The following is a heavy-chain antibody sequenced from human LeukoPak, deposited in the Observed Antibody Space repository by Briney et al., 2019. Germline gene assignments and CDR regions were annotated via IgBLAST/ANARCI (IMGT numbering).Heavy chain of an antibody. CDR1: GGSISSGGYY. Sequence: SETLSLTCTVSGGSISSGGYYWSWIRQHPGKGLEWIGYIYYSRSTYYNPSLKSRVTISVDTSKNQFSLKLSSVTAADTAVYYCARVGCSGGSCYSHPKRYFDYWGQGTVVTVSS. J-gene: IGHJ4*02. CDR2: IYYSRST. D-gene: IGHD2-15*01. CDR3: ARVGCSGGSCYSHPKRYFDY. V-gene: IGHV4-31*03.